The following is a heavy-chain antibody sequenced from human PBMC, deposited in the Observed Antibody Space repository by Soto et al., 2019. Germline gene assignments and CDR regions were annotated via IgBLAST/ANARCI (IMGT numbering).Heavy chain of an antibody. CDR2: ISSSSSYI. CDR3: ARDLTIFGVPDY. J-gene: IGHJ4*02. CDR1: GFTFSSYS. D-gene: IGHD3-3*01. V-gene: IGHV3-21*01. Sequence: PGGSLSLSCAASGFTFSSYSMNWVRQAPGKGLEWVSSISSSSSYIYYADSVKGRFTISRDNAKNSLYLQMNSLRAEDTAVYYCARDLTIFGVPDYWGQGTLVTVSS.